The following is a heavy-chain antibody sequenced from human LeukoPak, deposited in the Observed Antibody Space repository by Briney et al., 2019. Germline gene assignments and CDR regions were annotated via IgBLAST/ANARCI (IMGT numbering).Heavy chain of an antibody. CDR3: ARVNIAVVPSTMFDY. J-gene: IGHJ4*02. D-gene: IGHD2-2*01. Sequence: SETLSLTCAVYGGSFSGYYWSWIRQPPGKGLEWIGEINHSGSTNYNPSLKSRVTISVDTSKNQFSLTLSSVTAADTAVYYCARVNIAVVPSTMFDYWGQGILVTVSS. CDR1: GGSFSGYY. CDR2: INHSGST. V-gene: IGHV4-34*01.